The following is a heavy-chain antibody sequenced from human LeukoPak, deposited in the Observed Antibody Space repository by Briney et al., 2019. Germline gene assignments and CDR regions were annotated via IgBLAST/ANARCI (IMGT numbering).Heavy chain of an antibody. CDR1: GDSISVDNYY. D-gene: IGHD3-10*01. CDR3: ARHVGHYYGSGTLPYYYDY. J-gene: IGHJ4*02. CDR2: IYYSGNT. V-gene: IGHV4-39*01. Sequence: SETLSLTCTVSGDSISVDNYYWGWIRRPPGKGLESIGRIYYSGNTYYNPSLKSRVSISVDTSKNQFSLKVTPVTAADTAVYYCARHVGHYYGSGTLPYYYDYWGQGTLVTVSS.